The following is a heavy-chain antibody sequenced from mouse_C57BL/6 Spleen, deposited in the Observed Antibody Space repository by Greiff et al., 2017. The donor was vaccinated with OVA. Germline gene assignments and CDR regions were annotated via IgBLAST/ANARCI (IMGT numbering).Heavy chain of an antibody. J-gene: IGHJ3*01. Sequence: VQLQQSGPELVKPGASVKISCKASGYTFTDYYMNWVKQSHGKSLEWIGDINPNNGGTSYNQKFKGKATLTVDKSSSTAYMELRSLTSEDSAVYYCARGGVGFAYWGQGTLVTVSA. CDR2: INPNNGGT. CDR1: GYTFTDYY. V-gene: IGHV1-26*01. D-gene: IGHD1-1*02. CDR3: ARGGVGFAY.